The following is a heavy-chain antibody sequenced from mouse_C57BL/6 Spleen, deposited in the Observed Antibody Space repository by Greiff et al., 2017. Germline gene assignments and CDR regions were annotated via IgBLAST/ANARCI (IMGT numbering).Heavy chain of an antibody. Sequence: VQLVESGGGLVQPKGSLKLSCAASGFTFNTYAMHWVRQAPGKGLEWVARIRSKSSNYATYYADSVKDRFTIASDDSQSILYLQMNNLKTEDTAMYYCVRGRVSSYAMDYWGQGTSVTVSS. J-gene: IGHJ4*01. V-gene: IGHV10-3*01. CDR1: GFTFNTYA. D-gene: IGHD1-1*01. CDR2: IRSKSSNYAT. CDR3: VRGRVSSYAMDY.